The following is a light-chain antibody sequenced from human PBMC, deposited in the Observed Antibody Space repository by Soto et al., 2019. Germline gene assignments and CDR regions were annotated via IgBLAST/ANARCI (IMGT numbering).Light chain of an antibody. V-gene: IGLV1-40*01. CDR2: DNS. CDR3: QTYDSRLSASI. Sequence: QPVLTQPPSVSGAPGQKVTISCVGSSTNIGSYYGVHWYQQLPGAAPKLLIYDNSNRPSGVADRFSGSKSGTSASLAITGLQTDDEAEYFCQTYDSRLSASIFGGGTKLTVL. J-gene: IGLJ2*01. CDR1: STNIGSYYG.